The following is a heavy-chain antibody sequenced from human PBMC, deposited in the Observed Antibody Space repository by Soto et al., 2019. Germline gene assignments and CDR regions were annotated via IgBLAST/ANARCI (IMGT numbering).Heavy chain of an antibody. CDR2: INPSGGST. J-gene: IGHJ4*02. CDR1: GYTFTSYY. Sequence: ASVKVSCKASGYTFTSYYMHWVRQAPGQGLEWMGIINPSGGSTSYPQKFQGRVTMTRDTSTSTVYMELSSLRSEDTAVYYCARGIRRVGETITISTYYFDYWGQGTLVTVSS. CDR3: ARGIRRVGETITISTYYFDY. D-gene: IGHD3-9*01. V-gene: IGHV1-46*01.